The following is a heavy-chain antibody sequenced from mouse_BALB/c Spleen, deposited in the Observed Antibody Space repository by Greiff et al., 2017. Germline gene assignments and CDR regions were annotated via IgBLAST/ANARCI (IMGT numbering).Heavy chain of an antibody. CDR3: ASNDLGSWFAY. D-gene: IGHD3-1*01. CDR1: GYTFTDYN. CDR2: INPNNGGT. J-gene: IGHJ3*01. Sequence: EVQLQQSGPELVKPGASVKIPCKASGYTFTDYNMDWVKQSHGKSLEWIGDINPNNGGTIYNQKFKGKATLTVDKSSSTAYMELRSLTSEDTAVYYCASNDLGSWFAYWGQGTLVTVSA. V-gene: IGHV1-18*01.